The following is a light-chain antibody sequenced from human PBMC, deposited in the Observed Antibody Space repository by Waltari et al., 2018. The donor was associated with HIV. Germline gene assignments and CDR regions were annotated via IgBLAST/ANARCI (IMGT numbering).Light chain of an antibody. CDR2: EVL. V-gene: IGLV2-14*01. J-gene: IGLJ3*02. CDR1: SGAFGISSL. CDR3: ASYTSNDTLV. Sequence: HSALTQPASVSASPGQSITISCPGTSGAFGISSLVSWDQQRPGNVPRVLIYEVLRRPSGVSKRFSGSKSRHAASLSSSGLQAEDEADYYCASYTSNDTLVFGGGTKVTVL.